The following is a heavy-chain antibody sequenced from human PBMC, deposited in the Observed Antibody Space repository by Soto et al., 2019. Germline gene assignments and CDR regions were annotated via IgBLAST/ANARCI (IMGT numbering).Heavy chain of an antibody. V-gene: IGHV4-34*01. Sequence: PSETLSLTCAVYGGSFSGYYWSWIRQPPGKGLEWIGEINHSGSTNYNPSLKSRVTISVDTSKNQFSLKLSSVTAADTAVYYCAGGAYQLLPHYGMDVWGQGTTVTVSS. D-gene: IGHD2-2*01. CDR1: GGSFSGYY. CDR3: AGGAYQLLPHYGMDV. J-gene: IGHJ6*02. CDR2: INHSGST.